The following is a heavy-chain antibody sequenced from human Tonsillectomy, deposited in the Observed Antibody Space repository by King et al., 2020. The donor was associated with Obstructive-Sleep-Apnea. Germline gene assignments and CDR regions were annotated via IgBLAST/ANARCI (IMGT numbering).Heavy chain of an antibody. J-gene: IGHJ6*02. CDR1: GGSISSSSYY. Sequence: QLQESGPGLVKPSETLSLTCTISGGSISSSSYYWGWIRQPPGKGLEYIGSIYYSGSTYYNPAPKSRVTISIDTSKNQFSLRLTSVTAADTAVYHCAVRYFDWSSQTYDGMDVWGQGTTVTVSS. CDR2: IYYSGST. D-gene: IGHD3-9*01. CDR3: AVRYFDWSSQTYDGMDV. V-gene: IGHV4-39*01.